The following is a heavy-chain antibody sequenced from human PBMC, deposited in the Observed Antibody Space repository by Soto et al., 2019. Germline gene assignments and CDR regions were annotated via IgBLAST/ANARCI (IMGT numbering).Heavy chain of an antibody. Sequence: ASVKVSCKASGGTFSSYAISWVRQAPGQGLEWMGGIIPIFGTANYAQKFQGRVTITADESTSTAYMELSSLRSEDTAVYYCARAARGDDFWSGYYNRTYYYYMDVWGKGTTVTVSS. CDR1: GGTFSSYA. D-gene: IGHD3-3*01. J-gene: IGHJ6*03. V-gene: IGHV1-69*13. CDR2: IIPIFGTA. CDR3: ARAARGDDFWSGYYNRTYYYYMDV.